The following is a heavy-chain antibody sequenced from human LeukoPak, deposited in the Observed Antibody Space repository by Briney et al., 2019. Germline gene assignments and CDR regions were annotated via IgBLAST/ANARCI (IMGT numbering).Heavy chain of an antibody. Sequence: PGGSLRLSCAASGFTFSNYCMSWVRQAPGKGLEWVDNINEDGSVKYYVDSVKGRFTISRDSAKNSLYLQMNSLRAEDTAVYYCARDLGASQHLSWFGPWGQGTLVTVSS. J-gene: IGHJ5*02. CDR3: ARDLGASQHLSWFGP. CDR1: GFTFSNYC. V-gene: IGHV3-7*05. CDR2: INEDGSVK. D-gene: IGHD1-26*01.